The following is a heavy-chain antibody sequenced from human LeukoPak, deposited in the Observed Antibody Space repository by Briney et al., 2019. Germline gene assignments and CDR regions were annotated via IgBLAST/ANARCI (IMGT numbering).Heavy chain of an antibody. CDR2: ISAYNGNT. Sequence: GASVKVSCKASGYTFTSYGISWVRQAPGQGLEWMGWISAYNGNTNYAQKLQGRVTMTRDMSTSTVYMELSSLRSEDTAVYYCARGVGGYMDVWGKGTTVTVSS. V-gene: IGHV1-18*01. J-gene: IGHJ6*03. D-gene: IGHD3-3*01. CDR1: GYTFTSYG. CDR3: ARGVGGYMDV.